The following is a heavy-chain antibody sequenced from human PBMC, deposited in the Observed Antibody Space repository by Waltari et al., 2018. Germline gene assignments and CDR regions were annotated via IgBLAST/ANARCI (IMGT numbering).Heavy chain of an antibody. CDR1: GGSFSGYY. D-gene: IGHD3-10*01. V-gene: IGHV4-34*01. J-gene: IGHJ6*03. Sequence: QVQLQQWGAGLLKPSETLSLTCAVYGGSFSGYYWSWIRQPPGKGLEWIGEINHSGSTNSNPSLKSRVTISVDTSKTQFSLKLSSVTAADTAVYYCARGKGFRGYYYYYYMDVWGKGTTVTVSS. CDR2: INHSGST. CDR3: ARGKGFRGYYYYYYMDV.